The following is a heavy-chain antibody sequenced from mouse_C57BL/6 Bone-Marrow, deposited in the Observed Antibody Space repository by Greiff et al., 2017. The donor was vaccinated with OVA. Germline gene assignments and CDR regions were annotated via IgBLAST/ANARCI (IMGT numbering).Heavy chain of an antibody. CDR3: ARRDGPRRAFAY. Sequence: QVQLQQPGAELVKPGASVKMSCKASGYTFTSYWITWVKQRPGQGLEWIGDIYPGSGSTNYNEKFKSKATLPVDTSSSTAYMQLSSLASEDSAVYYCARRDGPRRAFAYWGQGTLVTVSA. D-gene: IGHD2-3*01. V-gene: IGHV1-55*01. CDR1: GYTFTSYW. CDR2: IYPGSGST. J-gene: IGHJ3*01.